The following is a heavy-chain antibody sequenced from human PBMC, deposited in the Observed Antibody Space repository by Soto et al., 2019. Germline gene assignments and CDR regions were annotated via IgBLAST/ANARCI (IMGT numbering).Heavy chain of an antibody. V-gene: IGHV3-21*01. J-gene: IGHJ4*02. CDR3: ARGDYYDSSGYPIPAY. CDR1: GFTFSSYS. CDR2: ISSSSSYI. Sequence: LRLSCAASGFTFSSYSMNWVRQAPGKGLEWVSSISSSSSYIYYADSVKGRFTISRDNAKNSLYLQMNSLRAEDTAVYYCARGDYYDSSGYPIPAYWGQGTLVTVSS. D-gene: IGHD3-22*01.